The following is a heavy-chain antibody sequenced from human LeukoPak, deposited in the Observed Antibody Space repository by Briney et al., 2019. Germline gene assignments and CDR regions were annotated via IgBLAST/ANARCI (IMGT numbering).Heavy chain of an antibody. CDR3: ARETYSNILTGTDY. Sequence: ASVKVSCKASGGTFSSYAISWVRQAPGQGLEWMGGIIPIFGTANYAQKFQGRVTITADKSTSTAYMELSSLRSEDTAVYYCARETYSNILTGTDYWGPGTLVTVSS. CDR2: IIPIFGTA. D-gene: IGHD3-9*01. J-gene: IGHJ4*02. V-gene: IGHV1-69*06. CDR1: GGTFSSYA.